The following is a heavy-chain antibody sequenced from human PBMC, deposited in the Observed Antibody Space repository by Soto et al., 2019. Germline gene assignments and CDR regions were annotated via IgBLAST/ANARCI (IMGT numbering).Heavy chain of an antibody. CDR1: GYSITSYW. CDR3: ASQGGSGYYPTNYYYYGMDV. J-gene: IGHJ6*02. V-gene: IGHV5-51*01. CDR2: IYPGDSDT. Sequence: GESLKISCKGSGYSITSYWIGWVRQMPGKGLEWLGIIYPGDSDTRYSPSFQGQVTISADKSISTAYLQWSSLKASDTAMYYCASQGGSGYYPTNYYYYGMDVWGQGTTVTVSS. D-gene: IGHD3-22*01.